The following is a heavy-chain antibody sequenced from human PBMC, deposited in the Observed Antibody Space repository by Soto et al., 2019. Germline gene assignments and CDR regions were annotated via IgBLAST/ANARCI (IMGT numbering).Heavy chain of an antibody. J-gene: IGHJ6*02. CDR3: ARDGTRGLRYFDWLPYLDYYYGMDV. CDR2: INPSGGST. Sequence: GASVKVSCKASGYTFTSYYMHWVRQAPGQGLEWMGIINPSGGSTSYAQKFQGRVTMTRDTSTSTVYMELSSLRSEDTAVYYCARDGTRGLRYFDWLPYLDYYYGMDVWGQGTTVTVSS. CDR1: GYTFTSYY. D-gene: IGHD3-9*01. V-gene: IGHV1-46*01.